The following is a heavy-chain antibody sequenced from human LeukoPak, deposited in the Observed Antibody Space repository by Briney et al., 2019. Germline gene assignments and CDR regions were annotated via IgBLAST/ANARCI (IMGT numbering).Heavy chain of an antibody. CDR3: ATAGGSYYSGWEFDS. V-gene: IGHV4-59*01. Sequence: SETLSLTCTVSGDSISTYYWSWIRQSPEKGLEWIGYILYTGNTNYNPSLKSRVTISIDTSKKQFSLNLSSVTAADTAVYYCATAGGSYYSGWEFDSWGQGTLVTVSS. CDR1: GDSISTYY. D-gene: IGHD2-15*01. CDR2: ILYTGNT. J-gene: IGHJ4*02.